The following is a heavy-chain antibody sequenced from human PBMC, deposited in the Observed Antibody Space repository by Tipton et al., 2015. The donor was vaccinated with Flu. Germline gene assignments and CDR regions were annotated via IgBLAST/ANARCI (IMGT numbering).Heavy chain of an antibody. V-gene: IGHV1-8*01. J-gene: IGHJ3*02. CDR1: GYTFTSYD. D-gene: IGHD2-2*01. CDR2: MNPNSGNT. CDR3: ARGVVVVPAANPMPILLVPPVGDDAFDI. Sequence: QLVQSGAEVKKPGASVKVSCKASGYTFTSYDINWVRQATGQGLEWMGWMNPNSGNTGYAQKLQGRVTMTTDTSTSTAYMELRSLRSDDTAVYYCARGVVVVPAANPMPILLVPPVGDDAFDIWGQGTMVTVSS.